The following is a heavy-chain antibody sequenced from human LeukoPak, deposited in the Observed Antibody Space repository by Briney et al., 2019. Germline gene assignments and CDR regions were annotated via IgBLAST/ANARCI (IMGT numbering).Heavy chain of an antibody. J-gene: IGHJ4*02. Sequence: PGGSLRLSCADSGFTFSTYWMSWVRQAPGKGLEWVANIKQDGSEKYYMDSVKGRFTISRDNAKNSLYLQMNSLRAEDTAVYYCARYYNWNSLDYWGQGTLVTVSS. CDR3: ARYYNWNSLDY. D-gene: IGHD1-20*01. CDR1: GFTFSTYW. V-gene: IGHV3-7*05. CDR2: IKQDGSEK.